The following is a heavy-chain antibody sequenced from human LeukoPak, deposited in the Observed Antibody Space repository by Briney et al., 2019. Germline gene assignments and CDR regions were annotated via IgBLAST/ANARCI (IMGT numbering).Heavy chain of an antibody. CDR2: INTDGSST. Sequence: GGSLRLSCAASGFTFSGYWMHWVRQAPGKGLVWVSRINTDGSSTSYADSVKGRFTISRDNAKNTLYLQMNSLRAEDTAVYYCARGFGANTGGWFDPWGQGTLVTVSS. V-gene: IGHV3-74*01. CDR1: GFTFSGYW. J-gene: IGHJ5*02. D-gene: IGHD3-10*01. CDR3: ARGFGANTGGWFDP.